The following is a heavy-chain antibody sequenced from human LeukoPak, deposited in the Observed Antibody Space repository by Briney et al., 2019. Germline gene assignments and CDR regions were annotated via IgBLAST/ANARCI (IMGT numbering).Heavy chain of an antibody. CDR3: ASESRVRGILYLFDY. CDR2: IHYGGST. V-gene: IGHV4-59*11. J-gene: IGHJ4*02. CDR1: DGSIGIHS. Sequence: SETLALTCTLSDGSIGIHSWSWIRQPPGKGLEWIGTIHYGGSTNYNPPLKSRVTISVDKSKNKFSLKLTSVTAADTAVYYCASESRVRGILYLFDYWGRGTLVTVSS. D-gene: IGHD2/OR15-2a*01.